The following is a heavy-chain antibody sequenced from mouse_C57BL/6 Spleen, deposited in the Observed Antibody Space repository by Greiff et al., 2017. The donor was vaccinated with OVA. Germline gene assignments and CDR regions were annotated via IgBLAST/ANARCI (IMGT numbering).Heavy chain of an antibody. D-gene: IGHD2-5*01. CDR1: GYTFTSYT. Sequence: VQLQQSGAELARPGASVKMSCKASGYTFTSYTMHWVKQRPGQGLEWIGYINPSSGYTKYNQKFKDKATLTADKSTSTAYMQLSSLTSEDSAVYYCARDYSNYAMDYWGQGTSVTVSS. V-gene: IGHV1-4*01. J-gene: IGHJ4*01. CDR3: ARDYSNYAMDY. CDR2: INPSSGYT.